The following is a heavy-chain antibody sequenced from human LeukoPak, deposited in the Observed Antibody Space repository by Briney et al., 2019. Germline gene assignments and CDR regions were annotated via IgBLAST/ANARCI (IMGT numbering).Heavy chain of an antibody. CDR1: RFTFSSYG. J-gene: IGHJ1*01. CDR2: IWYDGSNK. D-gene: IGHD2-15*01. Sequence: PGGSLRLSCAASRFTFSSYGMHWVRQAPGKGLEWVAVIWYDGSNKYYADSVKGRFTISRDNSKNTLYLQMNSLRAEDTAVYYCAQQVGYCSSGSCYFTYWGQGTLVTVSS. CDR3: AQQVGYCSSGSCYFTY. V-gene: IGHV3-33*01.